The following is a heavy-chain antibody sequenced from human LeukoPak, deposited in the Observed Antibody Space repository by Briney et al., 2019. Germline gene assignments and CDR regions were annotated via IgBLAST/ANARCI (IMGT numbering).Heavy chain of an antibody. CDR3: ARGNSSSWPLDY. Sequence: SQTLSLTCTVSGGSISSASYYWSWIRQPAGRGLEWIGRVYTSGSTNYNPSLESRVTMSVDTSKNQFSLNLSSVTAADTAVYYCARGNSSSWPLDYWGQGALVTVSS. J-gene: IGHJ4*02. CDR2: VYTSGST. V-gene: IGHV4-61*02. D-gene: IGHD6-13*01. CDR1: GGSISSASYY.